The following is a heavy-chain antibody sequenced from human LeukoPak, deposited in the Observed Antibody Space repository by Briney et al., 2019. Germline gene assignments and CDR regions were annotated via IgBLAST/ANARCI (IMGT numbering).Heavy chain of an antibody. CDR2: IYYSGNT. J-gene: IGHJ6*03. CDR1: GDSISTSNSY. V-gene: IGHV4-39*01. Sequence: SETLSLTCTVSGDSISTSNSYWGWIRQPPGKGLEWIGSIYYSGNTYYNASLKSRVTISVDTSKNQFSLKLTSVTAADTAVYYCARHSYYYYYMDVWGKGTTVTISS. CDR3: ARHSYYYYYMDV.